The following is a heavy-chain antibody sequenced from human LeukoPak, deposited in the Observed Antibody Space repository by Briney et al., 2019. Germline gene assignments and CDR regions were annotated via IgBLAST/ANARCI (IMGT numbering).Heavy chain of an antibody. V-gene: IGHV4-61*08. Sequence: NPSQTLSLTCTVSGGSISSGGYYWSWIRQHPGKGLEWIGYIYYSGSTNYNPSLKSRVTISVDTSKNQFSLKLSSVTAADTAVYYCTRDGGELGAYYYGMDVWGQGTTVTVSS. CDR3: TRDGGELGAYYYGMDV. CDR1: GGSISSGGYY. D-gene: IGHD7-27*01. CDR2: IYYSGST. J-gene: IGHJ6*02.